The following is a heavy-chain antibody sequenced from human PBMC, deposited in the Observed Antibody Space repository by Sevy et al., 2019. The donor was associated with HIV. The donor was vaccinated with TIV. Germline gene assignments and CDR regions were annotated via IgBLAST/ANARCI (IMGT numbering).Heavy chain of an antibody. V-gene: IGHV3-23*01. CDR1: GFIFGTYA. CDR3: AKGDRTFYGMDV. CDR2: ISGSGGRK. Sequence: GGSLRLSCAASGFIFGTYAMSWVRQAPGKGLEWVSAISGSGGRKNYADSLKGRFTISRDNSKKKLYLQMNSLRAEDTAVYYCAKGDRTFYGMDVWGQGTTVTVSS. J-gene: IGHJ6*02.